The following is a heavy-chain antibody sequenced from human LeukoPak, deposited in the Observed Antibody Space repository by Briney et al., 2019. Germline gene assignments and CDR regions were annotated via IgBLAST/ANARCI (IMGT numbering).Heavy chain of an antibody. V-gene: IGHV1-18*01. D-gene: IGHD1-26*01. Sequence: ASVKVSCKASGYTFTSYGISWVRQAPGQGLEWMGWISAYNGNTNYAQKLQGRVTMTTDTSTSTAYMELRSLRSDDTAVYYCAGEVVGATTAGYWGQGTLVTVSS. CDR2: ISAYNGNT. J-gene: IGHJ4*02. CDR1: GYTFTSYG. CDR3: AGEVVGATTAGY.